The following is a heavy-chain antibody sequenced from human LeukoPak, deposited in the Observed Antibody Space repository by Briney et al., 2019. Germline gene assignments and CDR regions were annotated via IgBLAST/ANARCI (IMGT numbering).Heavy chain of an antibody. V-gene: IGHV4-59*11. J-gene: IGHJ5*02. CDR1: GGSLSSHY. CDR3: ARESLNWFDP. Sequence: SETLSLTCTVSGGSLSSHYWSWIRQPPGKGLEWIGYIYYSGSTNYNPSLKSRVTISVDTSKNQFSLKLSSVTAADTAVYYCARESLNWFDPWGQGTLVTVSS. CDR2: IYYSGST.